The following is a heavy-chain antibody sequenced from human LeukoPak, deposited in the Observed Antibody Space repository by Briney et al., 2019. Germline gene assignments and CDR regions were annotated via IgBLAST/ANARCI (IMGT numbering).Heavy chain of an antibody. CDR3: ARLRAVAENYFDY. D-gene: IGHD6-19*01. CDR1: GFTFSSYG. J-gene: IGHJ4*02. CDR2: IWYDGSNK. V-gene: IGHV3-30*19. Sequence: GGSLRLSCAASGFTFSSYGMHWVRQAPGKGLEWVAVIWYDGSNKYYADSVKGRFTISRDNSKNTLYLQMNSLRAEDTAVYYCARLRAVAENYFDYWGQGTLVTVSS.